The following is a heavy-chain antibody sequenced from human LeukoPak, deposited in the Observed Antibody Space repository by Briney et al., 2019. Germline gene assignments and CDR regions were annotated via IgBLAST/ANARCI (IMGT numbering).Heavy chain of an antibody. D-gene: IGHD3-3*01. CDR1: GGSISSYY. Sequence: PSETLSLTCTVSGGSISSYYWSWIRQPPGKGLEWIGYIYYSGSTNYNPSLKSRVTISVDTSKNQFSLKLSSVTAADTAVYYCARHSSSYDFWSGYYPPNGMDVWGQGTTATVSS. V-gene: IGHV4-59*08. CDR2: IYYSGST. J-gene: IGHJ6*02. CDR3: ARHSSSYDFWSGYYPPNGMDV.